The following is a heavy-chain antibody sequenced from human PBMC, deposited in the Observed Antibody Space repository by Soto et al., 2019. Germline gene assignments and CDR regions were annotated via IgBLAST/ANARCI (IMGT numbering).Heavy chain of an antibody. J-gene: IGHJ4*02. Sequence: EVQLVEFGGGLVQPGGSLRLSCVASGLTFDNYWMSWVRQAPGKGLEWVANIKEDGSDKYYVDSVKGRFTISRDNAKKSLYLQMSGLRAEDTAIYYCGRDIPRRRSGGRGDYWGQGTLVTVSS. CDR2: IKEDGSDK. CDR1: GLTFDNYW. CDR3: GRDIPRRRSGGRGDY. D-gene: IGHD2-15*01. V-gene: IGHV3-7*05.